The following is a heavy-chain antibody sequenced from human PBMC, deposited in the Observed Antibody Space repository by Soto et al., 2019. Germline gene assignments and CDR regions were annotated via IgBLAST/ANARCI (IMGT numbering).Heavy chain of an antibody. V-gene: IGHV4-4*02. D-gene: IGHD6-19*01. CDR2: IYHSGIT. Sequence: SETLSLTCAVSGGSISSSNWWSWVRQPPGKGLEWIGEIYHSGITNYNPSLKIRVTISIYKSKNQYSRKLSSVTAADTAVYDCAISTYSSGWYYYDYWGQGTLVTV. J-gene: IGHJ4*02. CDR3: AISTYSSGWYYYDY. CDR1: GGSISSSNW.